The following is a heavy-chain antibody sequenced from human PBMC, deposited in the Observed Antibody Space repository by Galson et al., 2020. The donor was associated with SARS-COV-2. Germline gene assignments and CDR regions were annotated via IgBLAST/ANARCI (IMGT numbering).Heavy chain of an antibody. CDR2: ISSSGNFI. CDR3: ARVEMSTIGGIFYY. CDR1: GFTFSSYT. J-gene: IGHJ4*02. D-gene: IGHD2-21*01. V-gene: IGHV3-21*06. Sequence: GESLKISCAASGFTFSSYTINWVRQAPGKGLEWVSSISSSGNFIYYADSVKGRFTISRDNAKNSLYLQMNSLRAEDTAVYYCARVEMSTIGGIFYYWGQGSLVTVAS.